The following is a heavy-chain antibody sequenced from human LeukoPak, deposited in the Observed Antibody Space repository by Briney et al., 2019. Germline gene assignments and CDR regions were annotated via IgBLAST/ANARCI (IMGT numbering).Heavy chain of an antibody. CDR3: ARRYYYDSHHDY. Sequence: SEGLSLTCTVTGGSIRSYHWSWSRKTPGKGLEWIGYIYNSGSTNYNPSLRSRVTISVDTSKNQFSLKLSSVTAADTAVYYCARRYYYDSHHDYWGQAPMATVSS. J-gene: IGHJ4*02. CDR2: IYNSGST. CDR1: GGSIRSYH. V-gene: IGHV4-59*08. D-gene: IGHD3-22*01.